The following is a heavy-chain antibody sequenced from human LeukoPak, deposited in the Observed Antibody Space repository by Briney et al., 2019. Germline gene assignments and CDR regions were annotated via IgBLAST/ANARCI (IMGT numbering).Heavy chain of an antibody. Sequence: GGSLSLSCVASGFTFSGYAMSWVRQPPGRGLEWVSALSGSFGSTYYADSVKGRFTISRDNPKNTLYLQMNSLRAEDTAVYYCAKNSGYGAKFPFDYWGQGTLVTVSS. CDR2: LSGSFGST. CDR3: AKNSGYGAKFPFDY. CDR1: GFTFSGYA. V-gene: IGHV3-23*01. J-gene: IGHJ4*02. D-gene: IGHD5-12*01.